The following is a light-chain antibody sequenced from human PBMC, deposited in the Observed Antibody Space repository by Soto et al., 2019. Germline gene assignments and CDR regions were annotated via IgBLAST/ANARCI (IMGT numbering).Light chain of an antibody. Sequence: QSVLTQPPSASGTHGQRVTISCSGSSSNIGSNYVYWYQQLPGTAPKLLIYRNNQRPSGVPDRFSGSKSGTSASLAISGLRSEDEADYYCAAWDDSLSGQVVFGGGTKLTVL. J-gene: IGLJ2*01. CDR3: AAWDDSLSGQVV. V-gene: IGLV1-47*01. CDR1: SSNIGSNY. CDR2: RNN.